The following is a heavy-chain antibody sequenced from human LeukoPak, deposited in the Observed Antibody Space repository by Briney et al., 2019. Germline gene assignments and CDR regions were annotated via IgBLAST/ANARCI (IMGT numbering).Heavy chain of an antibody. CDR1: GFTVSSNY. V-gene: IGHV3-53*01. J-gene: IGHJ4*02. CDR2: IYSGGST. Sequence: GGSLRLSCAASGFTVSSNYMSWVRQAPGKGLEWVSVIYSGGSTYYADSVKGRFTISRDNSKNTLYLQMNSLRAEDTAVYYCARDGCCSGGSCYSHYWGQGTLVTVSS. D-gene: IGHD2-15*01. CDR3: ARDGCCSGGSCYSHY.